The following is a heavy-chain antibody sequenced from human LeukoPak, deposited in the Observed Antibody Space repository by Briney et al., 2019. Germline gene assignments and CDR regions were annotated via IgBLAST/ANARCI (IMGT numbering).Heavy chain of an antibody. CDR1: GFTFSSYS. V-gene: IGHV3-21*01. Sequence: PGGSLRLSCAASGFTFSSYSVNWVRQAPGKGLEWVSFISTSSSYIYYADSVKGRFTISRDNAKNSLYLQMNSLRAKDTAVYYCARDVNWNYCDYWGHGTLVTVSS. CDR2: ISTSSSYI. J-gene: IGHJ4*01. CDR3: ARDVNWNYCDY. D-gene: IGHD1-20*01.